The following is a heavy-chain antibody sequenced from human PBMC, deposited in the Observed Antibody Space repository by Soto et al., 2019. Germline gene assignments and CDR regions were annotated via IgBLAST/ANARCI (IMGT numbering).Heavy chain of an antibody. D-gene: IGHD3-10*01. J-gene: IGHJ6*02. Sequence: GGSLRLSCSASGFTFGSYAMHWVRQAPGKGLEYVSAISSNGGSTYYADSVKGRFTISRDNSKNTLYLQMSSLRAEDTAVYYCVRDYYGSGSYYLGYYYYGMDVWGQGTTVTVSS. CDR2: ISSNGGST. CDR3: VRDYYGSGSYYLGYYYYGMDV. V-gene: IGHV3-64D*06. CDR1: GFTFGSYA.